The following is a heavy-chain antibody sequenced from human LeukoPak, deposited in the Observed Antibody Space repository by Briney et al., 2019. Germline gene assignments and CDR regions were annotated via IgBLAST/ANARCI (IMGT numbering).Heavy chain of an antibody. V-gene: IGHV3-11*05. Sequence: PGGSLRLSCAASGFTFSDDSMNWIRQAPGKGLEWVSYISGSGSYTNYADSVKGRFTISRDNAKNSLYLQMNSLRAEDTAVYYCARGESFSSGWPYYFDFWGQGALVTVSS. J-gene: IGHJ4*02. CDR1: GFTFSDDS. CDR2: ISGSGSYT. D-gene: IGHD6-19*01. CDR3: ARGESFSSGWPYYFDF.